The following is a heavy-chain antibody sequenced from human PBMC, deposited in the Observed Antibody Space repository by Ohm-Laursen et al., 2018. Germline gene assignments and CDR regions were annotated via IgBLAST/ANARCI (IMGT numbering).Heavy chain of an antibody. J-gene: IGHJ4*02. D-gene: IGHD6-13*01. CDR3: ASSYSSSWAYHY. V-gene: IGHV4-4*07. Sequence: TLSLTCTVSGGSISSYYWSWIRQPAGKGLEWIGRIYTSGSTNYNPSLKSRVTMSVDTSKNQFSLKLSSVTAADTAVYYCASSYSSSWAYHYWGQGTLVTVSS. CDR2: IYTSGST. CDR1: GGSISSYY.